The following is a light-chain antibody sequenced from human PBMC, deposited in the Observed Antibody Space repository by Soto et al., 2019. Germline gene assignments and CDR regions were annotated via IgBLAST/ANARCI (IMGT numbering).Light chain of an antibody. CDR2: ETS. CDR1: SSDFGSYKF. Sequence: QSALTQPASVSGSPGQSVIISCTGTSSDFGSYKFVSWYQHHPGKVPKVIIYETSKRPSGVSGRFSGSKSGNTASLTIYGLQAEDEADDYCFSFTSTNTHVFGSGTKVT. J-gene: IGLJ1*01. V-gene: IGLV2-23*01. CDR3: FSFTSTNTHV.